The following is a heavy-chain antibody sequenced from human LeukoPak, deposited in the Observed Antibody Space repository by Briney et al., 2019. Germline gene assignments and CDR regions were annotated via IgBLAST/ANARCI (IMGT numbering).Heavy chain of an antibody. J-gene: IGHJ3*02. CDR2: IIPIFGTA. CDR1: GGTFSSYA. CDR3: ARDGTAVVVVAATHRAFDI. D-gene: IGHD2-15*01. V-gene: IGHV1-69*05. Sequence: SVKVSCKASGGTFSSYAISWVRQAPGQGLEWMGRIIPIFGTANYAQKFQGRVTITTDETTSTAYMELSSLRSEDTAVYYCARDGTAVVVVAATHRAFDIWGQGTMVTVSS.